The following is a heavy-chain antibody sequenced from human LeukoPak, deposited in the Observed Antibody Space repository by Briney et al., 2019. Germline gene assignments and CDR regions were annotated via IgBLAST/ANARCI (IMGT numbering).Heavy chain of an antibody. J-gene: IGHJ6*02. CDR2: ISYSGNT. Sequence: SETLSLTCAVSGGSISSGSWWSWVRQSPGKGLEWIGEISYSGNTTYNPSLKSRVTISVDWSKNQFSLTLTSVTVADTAVYYCARCSSSSWYIQGVGYAMDVWGQGTTVTVSS. D-gene: IGHD6-13*01. CDR1: GGSISSGSW. CDR3: ARCSSSSWYIQGVGYAMDV. V-gene: IGHV4-4*02.